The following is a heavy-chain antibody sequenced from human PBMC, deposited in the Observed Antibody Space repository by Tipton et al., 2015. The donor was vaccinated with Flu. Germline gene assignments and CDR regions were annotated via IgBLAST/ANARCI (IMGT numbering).Heavy chain of an antibody. J-gene: IGHJ3*02. Sequence: TLSLTCTVSGGSIRSYYWSWIRQPPEKGLEWIGYIYYSGSTNYNPSLKSRVTISVDTSKNQFSLKLSSVTAADTAVYYCARDRHSWGYYENDAFDIWGQGTMVTVSS. CDR1: GGSIRSYY. CDR2: IYYSGST. V-gene: IGHV4-59*01. D-gene: IGHD1-26*01. CDR3: ARDRHSWGYYENDAFDI.